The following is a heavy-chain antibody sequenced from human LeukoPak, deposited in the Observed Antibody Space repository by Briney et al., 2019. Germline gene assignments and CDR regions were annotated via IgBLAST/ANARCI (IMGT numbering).Heavy chain of an antibody. V-gene: IGHV3-23*01. CDR3: AKNRSPGEGGNSFDY. CDR1: GFTFANYA. J-gene: IGHJ4*02. Sequence: GGSLRLSCTASGFTFANYAMNWVRQAPGKGLEWVSLLSGGSAVTQFADFVKGRFTISRDNSKNTLCLQMNSLRAEDTAVYYYAKNRSPGEGGNSFDYWGPGTLVTVSS. D-gene: IGHD3-10*01. CDR2: LSGGSAVT.